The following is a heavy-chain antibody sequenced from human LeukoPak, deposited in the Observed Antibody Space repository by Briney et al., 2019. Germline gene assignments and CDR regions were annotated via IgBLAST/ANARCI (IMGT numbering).Heavy chain of an antibody. Sequence: SETLSLTCTVSGGSISSSSYYWGWIRQPPGKELEWIGSIYYSGATYYNASLKSRVTISVDTSKNQFSLKLSSVTAADTAVYYCATCGSGSYYYFDYWGQGTLVSVSS. CDR3: ATCGSGSYYYFDY. V-gene: IGHV4-39*01. CDR1: GGSISSSSYY. CDR2: IYYSGAT. D-gene: IGHD3-10*01. J-gene: IGHJ4*02.